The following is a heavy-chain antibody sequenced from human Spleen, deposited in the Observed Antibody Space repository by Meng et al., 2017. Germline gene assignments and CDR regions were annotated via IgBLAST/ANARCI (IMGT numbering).Heavy chain of an antibody. V-gene: IGHV4-59*13. CDR3: ARGGPFRGVIITADNWFDS. CDR1: GVSINSYY. CDR2: IYYSGST. D-gene: IGHD3-10*01. Sequence: SETLSLTCTVSGVSINSYYWSWIRQPPGKGLEWIGYIYYSGSTNYNPSLKSRVTMSIDTSKKQFSLNLRSVTAADTAVYYCARGGPFRGVIITADNWFDSWGQGTLVTVSS. J-gene: IGHJ5*01.